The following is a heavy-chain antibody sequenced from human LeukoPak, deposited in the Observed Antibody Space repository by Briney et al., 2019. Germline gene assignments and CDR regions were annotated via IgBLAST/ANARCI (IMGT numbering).Heavy chain of an antibody. CDR1: GITLSNYG. V-gene: IGHV3-23*01. D-gene: IGHD3-22*01. Sequence: GGSLRLSCAVSGITLSNYGMSWVRQAPGKGLEWVAGMSASGASTNYADSVKGRFTISRDNAKNTLYLQMNSLRAEDTAVYFCAKRGVVIRVILVGFHKEAYYFDSWGQGTQVIVSS. CDR2: MSASGAST. CDR3: AKRGVVIRVILVGFHKEAYYFDS. J-gene: IGHJ4*02.